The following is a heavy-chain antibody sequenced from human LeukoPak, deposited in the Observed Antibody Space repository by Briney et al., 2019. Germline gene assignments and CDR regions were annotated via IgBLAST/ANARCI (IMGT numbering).Heavy chain of an antibody. CDR1: GGSISSYY. D-gene: IGHD3-16*01. Sequence: SETLSLTCTVSGGSISSYYWSWIRQPPGKGLEWIGYIYYSGSTNYNPSLKSRVTISVDTSKNQFSLKLSSVTAADTAVYYCARAQAYYDYVWGSIRWFDHWGQGTLVTVSS. CDR2: IYYSGST. J-gene: IGHJ5*02. CDR3: ARAQAYYDYVWGSIRWFDH. V-gene: IGHV4-59*01.